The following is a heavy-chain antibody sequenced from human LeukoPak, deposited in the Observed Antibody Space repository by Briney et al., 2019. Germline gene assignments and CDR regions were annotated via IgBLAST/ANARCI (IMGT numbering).Heavy chain of an antibody. CDR2: IRSDGRAT. CDR1: GFTFRSFG. Sequence: PGGSLRLSCAASGFTFRSFGMHWVRQAPGKGLERVSFIRSDGRATDYADSVKGRLTISRDNSRNTLYVQMNSLRDEDTAIYYCAKDRDGGNFYFDYWGQGILVTVSS. J-gene: IGHJ4*02. CDR3: AKDRDGGNFYFDY. D-gene: IGHD4-23*01. V-gene: IGHV3-30*02.